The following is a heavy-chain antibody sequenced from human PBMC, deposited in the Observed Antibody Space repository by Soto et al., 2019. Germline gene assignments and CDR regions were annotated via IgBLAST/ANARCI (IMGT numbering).Heavy chain of an antibody. J-gene: IGHJ3*02. CDR3: ATLQRAYNWNPI. Sequence: PGGSLRLSCAASGFTFSSYGMHWVRQAPGKGLEWVAVISYDGSNKYYADSVKGRFTISRDNSKNTLYLQMNSLRAEDTAVYYCATLQRAYNWNPIWGQGTMVTVSS. D-gene: IGHD1-20*01. CDR2: ISYDGSNK. CDR1: GFTFSSYG. V-gene: IGHV3-30*03.